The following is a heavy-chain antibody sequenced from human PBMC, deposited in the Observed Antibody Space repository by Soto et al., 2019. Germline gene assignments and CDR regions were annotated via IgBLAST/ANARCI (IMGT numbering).Heavy chain of an antibody. CDR1: GFTFSSYA. V-gene: IGHV3-23*01. D-gene: IGHD4-17*01. J-gene: IGHJ4*02. CDR3: ARGTYGDYDF. Sequence: EVQLLESGGDLLQPGGSLRLSCAASGFTFSSYAMSWVRQAPGKGLEWVSALSAGGTSAYYTVSVEGRFTISRDNSKNILYLQMNSLKADDTAVYYCARGTYGDYDFWGQGTLVTVSS. CDR2: LSAGGTSA.